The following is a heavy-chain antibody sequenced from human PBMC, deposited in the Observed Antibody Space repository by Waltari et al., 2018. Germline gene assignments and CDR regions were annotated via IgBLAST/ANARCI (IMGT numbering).Heavy chain of an antibody. D-gene: IGHD3-10*01. CDR3: ARAKGILGDFQH. V-gene: IGHV4-39*07. J-gene: IGHJ1*01. CDR2: IYYSGST. Sequence: QLQLQESDPGLVKPSETLSLTCTVSGGSISSSSYYWGWIRQPPGKGLEWIGSIYYSGSTYYNPSRKSRVTISVDTSKNQFSLKLSSVTAADTAVYYCARAKGILGDFQHWGQGTLVTVSS. CDR1: GGSISSSSYY.